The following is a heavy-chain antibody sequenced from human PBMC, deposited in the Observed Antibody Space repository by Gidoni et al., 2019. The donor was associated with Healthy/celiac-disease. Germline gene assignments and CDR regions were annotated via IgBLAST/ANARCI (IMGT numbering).Heavy chain of an antibody. CDR1: GGSISSYY. CDR3: ATSRIAAAGVDV. CDR2: IYYSGST. V-gene: IGHV4-59*01. D-gene: IGHD6-13*01. Sequence: QVQLQESGPGLVKPSETLSLTCTVSGGSISSYYWSWIRQPPGKGLEWIGYIYYSGSTNYNPSLKSRVTISVDTSKNQFSLKLSSVTAADTAVYYCATSRIAAAGVDVWGQGTTVTVSS. J-gene: IGHJ6*02.